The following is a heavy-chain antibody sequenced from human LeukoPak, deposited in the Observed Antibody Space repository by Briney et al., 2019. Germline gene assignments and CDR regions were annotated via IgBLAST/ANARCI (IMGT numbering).Heavy chain of an antibody. J-gene: IGHJ4*02. CDR2: IYYSGST. CDR1: GGSISSSSAY. Sequence: KTSETLSLTCTVSGGSISSSSAYWGWIRQPPGKGLEWIGYIYYSGSTNYNPSLKSRVTISVDTSKNQFSLKLSYVTAADTAVYFCARGREGVSVYDSSGYYPDFDYWGQGTLVTVSS. V-gene: IGHV4-61*05. CDR3: ARGREGVSVYDSSGYYPDFDY. D-gene: IGHD3-22*01.